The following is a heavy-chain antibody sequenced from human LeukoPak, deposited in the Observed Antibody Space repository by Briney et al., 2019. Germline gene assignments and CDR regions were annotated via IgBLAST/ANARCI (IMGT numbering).Heavy chain of an antibody. D-gene: IGHD4-23*01. V-gene: IGHV4-59*08. J-gene: IGHJ4*02. CDR1: GGSISSYY. CDR2: IYYSGST. CDR3: ARHRYGGNSELVY. Sequence: RASETLSLTCTVSGGSISSYYWSWIRQPPGKGLEWIGYIYYSGSTNYNPSLKSRVTISVDTSKNQFSLKLSSVTAADTAVYYCARHRYGGNSELVYWGQGTLVTVSS.